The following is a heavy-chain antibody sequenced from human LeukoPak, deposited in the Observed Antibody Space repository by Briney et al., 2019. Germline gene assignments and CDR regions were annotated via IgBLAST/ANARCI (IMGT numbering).Heavy chain of an antibody. CDR2: IYYRGSS. CDR3: ARHNLYYDSSGYYYVPHDEGDY. V-gene: IGHV4-39*01. CDR1: GDSISSSSYY. Sequence: PSETLSLTCSVSGDSISSSSYYWGWIRQPPGKGLEWIGSIYYRGSSYYNPSLKSRVTISVDTSKNQFSLKLSSVTAADTAVYYCARHNLYYDSSGYYYVPHDEGDYWGQGTLVTVSS. D-gene: IGHD3-22*01. J-gene: IGHJ4*02.